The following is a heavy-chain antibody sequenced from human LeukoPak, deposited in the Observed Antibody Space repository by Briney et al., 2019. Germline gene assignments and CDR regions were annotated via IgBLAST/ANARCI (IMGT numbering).Heavy chain of an antibody. CDR1: VGTFSRHA. V-gene: IGHV1-69*05. Sequence: ASVKVSCKASVGTFSRHAISWVRQAPGQGLEWMGVINPIFHTPTYAKKFQGRLTITKDESMSTASMDLSSLISDDTAVYYCARGRTTGEFDYWGQGTLVPVSS. CDR2: INPIFHTP. J-gene: IGHJ4*02. CDR3: ARGRTTGEFDY. D-gene: IGHD4-11*01.